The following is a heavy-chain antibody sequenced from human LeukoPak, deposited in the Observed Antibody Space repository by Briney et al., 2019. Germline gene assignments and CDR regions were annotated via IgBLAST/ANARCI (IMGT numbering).Heavy chain of an antibody. Sequence: KSGGSLRLSCAASGFTFSSYSVNWVRQAPGKGLEWVSSISGSVGYIHYADSLKGRFTISRDNAKNSLYLQMNSLRAEDTAVYYCVREPSDFGEEPFDYWGQGTLVTVSS. J-gene: IGHJ4*02. CDR2: ISGSVGYI. CDR3: VREPSDFGEEPFDY. CDR1: GFTFSSYS. V-gene: IGHV3-21*06. D-gene: IGHD3-10*01.